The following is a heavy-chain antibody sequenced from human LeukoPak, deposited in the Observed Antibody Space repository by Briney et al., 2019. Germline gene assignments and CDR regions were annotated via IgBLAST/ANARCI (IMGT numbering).Heavy chain of an antibody. D-gene: IGHD5-12*01. CDR2: ISSDGIDK. Sequence: PGGSLRLSCSVSGVTFRNYGMHWVRQAPGKGLEWVALISSDGIDKLYGDSVKGRFTISRDDSKSALYLQMNSLTAEDTAVYYCTTKVMRGNLGDDYDDWGQGTLVTVSS. J-gene: IGHJ4*02. CDR3: TTKVMRGNLGDDYDD. V-gene: IGHV3-30*03. CDR1: GVTFRNYG.